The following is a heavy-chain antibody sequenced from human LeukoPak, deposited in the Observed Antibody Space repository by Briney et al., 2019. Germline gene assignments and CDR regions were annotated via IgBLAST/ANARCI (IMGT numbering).Heavy chain of an antibody. CDR3: ARADPLAAAHY. V-gene: IGHV4-59*01. Sequence: PSETLSLTCTVSGGSISSYYWSRIRQPPGKGLEWIGYIYYSGSTNYNPSLKSRVTISVDTSKNQFSLKLSSVTAADTAVYYCARADPLAAAHYWGQGTLVTVSS. CDR2: IYYSGST. D-gene: IGHD6-13*01. CDR1: GGSISSYY. J-gene: IGHJ4*02.